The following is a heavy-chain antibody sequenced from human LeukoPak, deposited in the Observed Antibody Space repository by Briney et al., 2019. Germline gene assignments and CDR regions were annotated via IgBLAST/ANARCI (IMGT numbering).Heavy chain of an antibody. V-gene: IGHV3-9*03. J-gene: IGHJ3*02. Sequence: PGGSLRLSCAASGCTFDDYAMHWVRQAPGKGREWVSGISWHSGSIGYADSVKGRFTISRDNAKNSLYLQTDSLRAEDMAFYDCSKSGGAAAVAQDAFDIWGQGTMVTVSS. CDR2: ISWHSGSI. D-gene: IGHD6-13*01. CDR1: GCTFDDYA. CDR3: SKSGGAAAVAQDAFDI.